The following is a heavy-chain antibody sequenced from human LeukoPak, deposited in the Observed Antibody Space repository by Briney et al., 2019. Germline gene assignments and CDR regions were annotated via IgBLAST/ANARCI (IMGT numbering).Heavy chain of an antibody. CDR1: GGSISSYY. CDR3: ASVVVPAASFDY. V-gene: IGHV4-59*08. D-gene: IGHD2-2*01. J-gene: IGHJ4*02. CDR2: IYYSGST. Sequence: PSETLSLTCTVSGGSISSYYWSWIRQPPGKGLEWIGYIYYSGSTYYNPSLKSRVTISVDTSKNQFSLKLSSVSAADTAVYYCASVVVPAASFDYWGQGTLVTVSS.